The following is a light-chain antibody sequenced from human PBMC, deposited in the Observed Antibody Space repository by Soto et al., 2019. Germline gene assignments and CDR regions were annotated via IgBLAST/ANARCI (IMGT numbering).Light chain of an antibody. CDR1: RGIGSW. CDR3: QQADSVPFT. J-gene: IGKJ2*01. Sequence: DIQMTQSPSFVSASVGDAVTITCRASRGIGSWLVWYQQKEGKAPKLLITASSDLQSGFPSRFSASGSGTDFTLTISSLQPEDFATYYCQQADSVPFTFGQGTNLEI. V-gene: IGKV1-12*01. CDR2: ASS.